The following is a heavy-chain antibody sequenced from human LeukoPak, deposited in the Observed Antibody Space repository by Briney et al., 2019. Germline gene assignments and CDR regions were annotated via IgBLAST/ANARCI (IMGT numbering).Heavy chain of an antibody. Sequence: ASVKVSCKASGYTITTYGITWVRQAPGQGREWMGWISAYNGNTNYAQKFQGRVTMTIDTSTSTAYMELRSLKSDDTAVYYCARVWEYFYDSSGYSDFDYWGQGTLVTVSS. V-gene: IGHV1-18*01. CDR2: ISAYNGNT. J-gene: IGHJ4*02. CDR3: ARVWEYFYDSSGYSDFDY. CDR1: GYTITTYG. D-gene: IGHD3-22*01.